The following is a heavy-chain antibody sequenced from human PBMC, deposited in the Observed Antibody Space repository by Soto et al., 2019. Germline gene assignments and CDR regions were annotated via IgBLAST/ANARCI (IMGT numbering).Heavy chain of an antibody. CDR2: INHSGST. V-gene: IGHV4-34*01. CDR1: GGPFSGYY. J-gene: IGHJ4*02. Sequence: PSETLSLTCAVYGGPFSGYYWSWIRQPPGKGLEWIGEINHSGSTNYNPSLKSRVTISGDTSKNQFSLKLSSVTAADTAVYYCATGYCSGGSCYGTVNFDYWGQGALVTVSS. D-gene: IGHD2-15*01. CDR3: ATGYCSGGSCYGTVNFDY.